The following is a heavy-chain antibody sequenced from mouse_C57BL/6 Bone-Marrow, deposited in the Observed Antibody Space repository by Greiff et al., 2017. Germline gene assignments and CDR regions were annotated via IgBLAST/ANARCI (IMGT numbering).Heavy chain of an antibody. CDR1: GYTFTSYW. CDR2: IHPNSGST. D-gene: IGHD2-5*01. J-gene: IGHJ4*01. V-gene: IGHV1-64*01. Sequence: QVQLQQPGAELVKPGASVKLSCKASGYTFTSYWMHWVKQRPGQGLEWIGMIHPNSGSTNYNEKFKSKATLTVDKSSSTAYMQLSSLTSEDSAVYYCATYYSNDYYARDYWGQGTSVTVS. CDR3: ATYYSNDYYARDY.